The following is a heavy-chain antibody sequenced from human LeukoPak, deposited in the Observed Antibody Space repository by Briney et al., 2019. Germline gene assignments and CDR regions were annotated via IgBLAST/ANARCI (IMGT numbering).Heavy chain of an antibody. CDR1: GFTFGEYA. D-gene: IGHD6-19*01. CDR3: TRDREVAGIIDY. CDR2: LRSNAYGGTT. V-gene: IGHV3-49*04. Sequence: GGSPRLSCAASGFTFGEYAMSSVREAPGKGREGGGFLRSNAYGGTTEYAASVKGRFTISRDDSTSIGSLKMNSWKTEETAAYYCTRDREVAGIIDYWGQGTLVTVSS. J-gene: IGHJ4*02.